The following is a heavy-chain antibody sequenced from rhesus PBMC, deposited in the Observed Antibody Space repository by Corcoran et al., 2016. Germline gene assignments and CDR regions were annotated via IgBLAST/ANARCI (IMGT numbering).Heavy chain of an antibody. Sequence: GQLQGSGPGLVKPSETLSPTCAVSGGSITDGYYWSGSRQPPGKGLEWIGYIYGRGGITYYNPSLKSRVTMSTDTSKNQFSLKLSSVTAADTAVYYCAREDYGIYWGQGVLVTVSS. CDR3: AREDYGIY. CDR2: IYGRGGIT. V-gene: IGHV4S7*01. D-gene: IGHD4-29*01. J-gene: IGHJ4*01. CDR1: GGSITDGYY.